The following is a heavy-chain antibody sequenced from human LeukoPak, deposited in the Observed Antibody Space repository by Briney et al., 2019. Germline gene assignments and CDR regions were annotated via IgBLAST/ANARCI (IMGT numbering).Heavy chain of an antibody. CDR3: ARGDSWNSYYYYYMDV. CDR2: ISSSSTI. V-gene: IGHV3-48*04. J-gene: IGHJ6*03. CDR1: GFTFSSYS. Sequence: GGTLRLSCAASGFTFSSYSMNWVRQAPGKGLERGSYISSSSTIYYADSVKGRFTISRDNAKNSLFLQMNSLRAEDTAVYYCARGDSWNSYYYYYMDVWGKGTSVTVSS. D-gene: IGHD1-7*01.